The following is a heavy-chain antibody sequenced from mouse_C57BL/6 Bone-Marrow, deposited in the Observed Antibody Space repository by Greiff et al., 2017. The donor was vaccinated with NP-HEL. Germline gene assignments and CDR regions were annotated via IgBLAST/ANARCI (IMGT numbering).Heavy chain of an antibody. CDR3: ARSMNWEDWFAY. J-gene: IGHJ3*01. D-gene: IGHD4-1*01. CDR2: INPSSGYT. CDR1: GYTFTSYT. V-gene: IGHV1-4*01. Sequence: QVQLKESGAELARPGASVKMSCKASGYTFTSYTMHWVKQRPGQGLEWIGYINPSSGYTKYNQKFKDKATLTADKSSSTAYMQLSSLTSEDSAVYYCARSMNWEDWFAYWGQGTLVTVSA.